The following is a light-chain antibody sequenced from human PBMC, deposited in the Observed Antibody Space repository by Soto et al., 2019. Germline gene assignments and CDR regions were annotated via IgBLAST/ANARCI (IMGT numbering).Light chain of an antibody. CDR3: QHYNSYSEA. V-gene: IGKV1-5*03. J-gene: IGKJ1*01. CDR2: KAS. CDR1: QTISSW. Sequence: DIQMTQSPSTLSGSVGDRFTITCRASQTISSWLAWYQQKPGKAPKLLIYKASTLKSGVPSRFSGSGSGTEFTLTISSLQPDDFATYYCQHYNSYSEAFGQGNKVDI.